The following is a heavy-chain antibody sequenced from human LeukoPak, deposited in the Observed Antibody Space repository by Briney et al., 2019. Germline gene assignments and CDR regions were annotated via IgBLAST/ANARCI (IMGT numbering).Heavy chain of an antibody. D-gene: IGHD3-10*01. CDR3: AREVVGSGSYYKDY. CDR2: INPSGGST. Sequence: GASVKVSCKASGYTFTSYYMHWVRQAPGQGLEWMGIINPSGGSTSYAQKLQGRVTMTTDTSTSTAYMELRSLRSDDTAVYYCAREVVGSGSYYKDYWGQGTLVTVSS. V-gene: IGHV1-46*01. CDR1: GYTFTSYY. J-gene: IGHJ4*02.